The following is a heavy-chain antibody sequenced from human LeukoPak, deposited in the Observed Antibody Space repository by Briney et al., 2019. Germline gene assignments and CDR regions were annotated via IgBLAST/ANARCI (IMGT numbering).Heavy chain of an antibody. CDR3: ARDAKPPYYYGSGSYNWFDP. J-gene: IGHJ5*02. D-gene: IGHD3-10*01. V-gene: IGHV3-21*01. CDR1: GFSFSIYD. Sequence: KTGGSLRLSCAASGFSFSIYDMHWVRQAPGRGLEWVSSISSSSSYIYYADSVKGRFTISRDNAKNSLYLQMNSLRAEDTAVYYCARDAKPPYYYGSGSYNWFDPWGQGTLVTVSS. CDR2: ISSSSSYI.